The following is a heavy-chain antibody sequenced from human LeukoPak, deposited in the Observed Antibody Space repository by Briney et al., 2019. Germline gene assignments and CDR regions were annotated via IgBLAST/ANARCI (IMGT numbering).Heavy chain of an antibody. D-gene: IGHD5-12*01. CDR1: GFTFSSYA. Sequence: GGSLRLSCAASGFTFSSYAMHWVRQAPGKGLEWVAVISYDGSNKYYADSVKGRFTISRDNSKNTLYLQMNSLRAEDTAVYYCARDTGIVATIGPFDCWGQGTLVTVSS. CDR2: ISYDGSNK. J-gene: IGHJ4*02. CDR3: ARDTGIVATIGPFDC. V-gene: IGHV3-30*04.